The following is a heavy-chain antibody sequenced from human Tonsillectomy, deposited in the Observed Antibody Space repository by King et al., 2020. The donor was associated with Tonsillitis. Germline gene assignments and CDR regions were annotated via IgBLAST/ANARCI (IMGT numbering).Heavy chain of an antibody. CDR3: ARQVNGLDV. J-gene: IGHJ6*02. CDR1: GYTFTTYD. Sequence: QLVQSGAEVKEPGASVRISCTASGYTFTTYDFNWVRQATGQGLEWMGWMNPDSDATGYAPKFQGRVAMTRETSRGTAYMELRSLTSDDTGIYFCARQVNGLDVWGQGTAVTVSS. V-gene: IGHV1-8*01. CDR2: MNPDSDAT. D-gene: IGHD4-11*01.